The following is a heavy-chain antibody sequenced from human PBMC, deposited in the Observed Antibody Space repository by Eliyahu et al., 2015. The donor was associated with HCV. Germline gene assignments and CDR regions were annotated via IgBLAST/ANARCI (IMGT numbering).Heavy chain of an antibody. V-gene: IGHV3-9*01. CDR2: ISWNSDNI. J-gene: IGHJ4*02. CDR1: GXKFDDHA. CDR3: VGSLRSRWATALDH. D-gene: IGHD4-23*01. Sequence: EVRLVESGGGLRQPGGSLRLSCGASGXKFDDHAMHWVRQVPGRGLEWVSAISWNSDNIGYAASVKGRFITSRDNARNALYLQMNFLTTEDTARYFCVGSLRSRWATALDHWGQGTLVTVSS.